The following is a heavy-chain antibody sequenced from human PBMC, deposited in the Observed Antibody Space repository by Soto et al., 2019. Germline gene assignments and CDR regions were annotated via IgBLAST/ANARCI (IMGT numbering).Heavy chain of an antibody. CDR1: GFSISSYY. V-gene: IGHV4-59*01. CDR2: IYYSGST. Sequence: SETLSLTCTFSGFSISSYYWSWIRQPPGKGLEWIGYIYYSGSTNYNPSLKSRVTISVDTSKNQFSLKLSSVTAADTAVYYCARSSSWYAHWFDPWGQGTLVTVSS. D-gene: IGHD6-13*01. J-gene: IGHJ5*02. CDR3: ARSSSWYAHWFDP.